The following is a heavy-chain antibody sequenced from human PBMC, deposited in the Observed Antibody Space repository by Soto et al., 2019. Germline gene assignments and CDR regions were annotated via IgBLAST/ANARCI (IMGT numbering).Heavy chain of an antibody. V-gene: IGHV3-30-3*01. CDR2: IPYDGNNK. CDR3: AKGVGSYYFDY. CDR1: GFTFSRYP. Sequence: QVQLVESGGGVVQPGRSLRLSCAASGFTFSRYPMYWVRQAPGNGLEWVAVIPYDGNNKYYVDSVKGRFTISRDNAKNTLYLQMNNLRPEDTAVYYCAKGVGSYYFDYWGQGTLVTVSS. J-gene: IGHJ4*02. D-gene: IGHD1-26*01.